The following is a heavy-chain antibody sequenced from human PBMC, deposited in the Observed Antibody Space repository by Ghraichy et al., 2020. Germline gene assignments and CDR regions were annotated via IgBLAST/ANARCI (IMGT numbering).Heavy chain of an antibody. J-gene: IGHJ6*02. CDR2: ISSSSSTI. CDR3: ARGTPWELGSPLDYYYDYGMDV. CDR1: GFTFSSYS. Sequence: GGSLRLSCAASGFTFSSYSMNWVRQAPGKGLEWVSYISSSSSTIYYADSVKGRFTISRDNAKNSLYLQMNSLRDEDTALYYCARGTPWELGSPLDYYYDYGMDVWGQGTTVTVSS. D-gene: IGHD1-26*01. V-gene: IGHV3-48*02.